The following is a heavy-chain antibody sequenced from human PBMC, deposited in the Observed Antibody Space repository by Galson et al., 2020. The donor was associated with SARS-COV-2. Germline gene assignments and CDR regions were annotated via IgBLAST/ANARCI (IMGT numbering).Heavy chain of an antibody. CDR2: ISDSGRNT. Sequence: GESLKISCAASGYTFSDYAMSWVRQAPGKGLEWISVISDSGRNTYYADLVKGRFTISRDNSKNTLYLQLDSLRAVDTALYYCVKTPIGPVWSDNYCSYGMDVLGQGTTVTVSS. J-gene: IGHJ6*01. CDR1: GYTFSDYA. CDR3: VKTPIGPVWSDNYCSYGMDV. D-gene: IGHD2-15*01. V-gene: IGHV3-23*01.